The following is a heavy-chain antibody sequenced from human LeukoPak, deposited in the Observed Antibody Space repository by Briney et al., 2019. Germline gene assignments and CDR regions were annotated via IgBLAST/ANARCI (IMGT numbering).Heavy chain of an antibody. CDR2: IRSKAYGATT. D-gene: IGHD2-8*01. Sequence: GGSLRLSYAASGFTFSSYSMNWVRQAPGKGLEWVGFIRSKAYGATTEYAASVKGRFTVSRDDSKSIAYLQMNSLKTEDTAVYYCARGPSALGRTNGWFDPWGQGTLVTVSS. V-gene: IGHV3-49*04. CDR1: GFTFSSYS. J-gene: IGHJ5*02. CDR3: ARGPSALGRTNGWFDP.